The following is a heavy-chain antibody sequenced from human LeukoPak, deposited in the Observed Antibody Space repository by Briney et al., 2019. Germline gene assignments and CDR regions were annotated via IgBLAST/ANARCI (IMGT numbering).Heavy chain of an antibody. D-gene: IGHD3-10*01. J-gene: IGHJ4*02. V-gene: IGHV1-18*01. CDR1: GYTFTNYG. Sequence: PPASVKVSCKASGYTFTNYGISWVRQAPGQGLEWMGWVSAYKGNTNYAQRFQGRVTMTTDTSTSTAYVELRSLRSDDTAVYYCARTYNSGTFDLDYWGQGTLVTVSS. CDR3: ARTYNSGTFDLDY. CDR2: VSAYKGNT.